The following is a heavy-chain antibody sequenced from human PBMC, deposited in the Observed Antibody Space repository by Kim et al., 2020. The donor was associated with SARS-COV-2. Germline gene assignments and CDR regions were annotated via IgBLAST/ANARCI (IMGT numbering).Heavy chain of an antibody. CDR2: ISYDGSNK. CDR3: ARVDTAMDPFDY. Sequence: GGSLRLSCAASGFTFSSAAMHWVRQAPGKGLEWVAVISYDGSNKYYADTVKGQCSISRNNSKTTMYLQMNSQRAEDKAVYYCARVDTAMDPFDYWGQGTLVTVSS. J-gene: IGHJ4*02. V-gene: IGHV3-30*04. D-gene: IGHD5-18*01. CDR1: GFTFSSAA.